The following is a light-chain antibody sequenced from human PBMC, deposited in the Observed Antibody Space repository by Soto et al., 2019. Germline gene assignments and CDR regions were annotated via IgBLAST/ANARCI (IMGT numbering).Light chain of an antibody. CDR2: AAS. Sequence: DMEMTQSPSSLSAFVGDRVTITCRASQSISNYLNWYQHKPGKVPKLLIYAASSLQSGVPTRFSGSGSGTDFTLTINSLQPEDFATYYRQQSYGTPLTFGGGTKIEIK. V-gene: IGKV1-39*01. CDR1: QSISNY. CDR3: QQSYGTPLT. J-gene: IGKJ4*01.